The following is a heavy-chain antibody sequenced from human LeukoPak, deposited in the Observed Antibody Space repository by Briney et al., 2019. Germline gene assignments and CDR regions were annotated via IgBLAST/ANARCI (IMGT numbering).Heavy chain of an antibody. CDR3: ARGGSSGYPSLFRY. D-gene: IGHD3-22*01. CDR2: IYYSGST. CDR1: GGSISSYY. Sequence: PSETLSLTCTVSGGSISSYYWSWIRQPPGKGLEWIGYIYYSGSTNYNPSLKSRVTISVDTSKNQFSLKLSSVTAADTAVYYCARGGSSGYPSLFRYWGQGTLVTVSS. V-gene: IGHV4-59*01. J-gene: IGHJ4*02.